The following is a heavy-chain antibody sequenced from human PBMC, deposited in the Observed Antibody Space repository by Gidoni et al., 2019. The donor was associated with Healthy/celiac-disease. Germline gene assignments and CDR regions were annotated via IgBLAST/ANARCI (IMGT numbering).Heavy chain of an antibody. CDR3: ARVRVEMATIDAFDI. V-gene: IGHV4-34*01. CDR1: GGSFSGYY. J-gene: IGHJ3*02. CDR2: INHSGST. D-gene: IGHD5-12*01. Sequence: QVQLQQWGAGLLKPSETLSLTCAVYGGSFSGYYWSWIRQPPGKGLEWIGEINHSGSTNYNPSLKSRVTISVDTSKNQFSLKLSSVTAADTAVYYCARVRVEMATIDAFDIWGQGTMVTVSS.